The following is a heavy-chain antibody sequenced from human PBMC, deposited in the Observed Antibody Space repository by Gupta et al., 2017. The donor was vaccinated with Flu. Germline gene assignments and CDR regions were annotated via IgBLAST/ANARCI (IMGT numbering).Heavy chain of an antibody. V-gene: IGHV3-21*06. J-gene: IGHJ2*01. Sequence: MVWVRQAPGTGLEWVSSISSTSTYIYYADSLRGRVTISRDNAKNTLYLQMNSLGAEDTAMYYCAKIPVAGNWYFDLWGRGTLVTVSS. CDR3: AKIPVAGNWYFDL. D-gene: IGHD6-19*01. CDR2: ISSTSTYI.